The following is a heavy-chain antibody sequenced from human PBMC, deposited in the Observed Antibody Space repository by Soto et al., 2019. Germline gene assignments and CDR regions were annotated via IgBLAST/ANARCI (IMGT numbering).Heavy chain of an antibody. CDR1: GFTFSKAW. V-gene: IGHV3-15*01. CDR3: TILGPGYNTYAFDF. Sequence: RGYLRLSCAASGFTFSKAWMGWVRQAPGKGLEWVGRIKSRDNGGTPDYAAPVKGRFTISRDDSKTTQYLQMSSLKTEDTAVYYCTILGPGYNTYAFDFCGQGLLVTVS. D-gene: IGHD5-18*01. J-gene: IGHJ4*02. CDR2: IKSRDNGGTP.